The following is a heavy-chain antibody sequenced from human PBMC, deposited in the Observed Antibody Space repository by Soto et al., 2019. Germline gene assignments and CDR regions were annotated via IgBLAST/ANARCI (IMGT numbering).Heavy chain of an antibody. CDR3: ASPVVTAIPIYYYYGMDV. V-gene: IGHV1-69*01. D-gene: IGHD2-21*02. J-gene: IGHJ6*02. CDR2: IIPIFGTA. Sequence: QVQLVQSGAEVKKPGSSVKVSCKASGGTFSSYAISWVRQAPGQGLEWMGGIIPIFGTANYAQKFQGRVTITADESTSTAYMELSCLRSEDTAVYYCASPVVTAIPIYYYYGMDVWGQGTTVTVSS. CDR1: GGTFSSYA.